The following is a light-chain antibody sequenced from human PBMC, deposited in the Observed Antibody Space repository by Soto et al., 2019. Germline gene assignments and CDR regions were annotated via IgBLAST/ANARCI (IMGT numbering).Light chain of an antibody. Sequence: EIVLTQSPGTLSLSPGERATLSCTASQSVRSGYVAWYQQKPGQAPRLLIYGASFRASGISDRFSGSGSGTGFTLTISRMEPEDVAVYYCQQYACSPRTFAQGTKVDI. V-gene: IGKV3-20*01. CDR2: GAS. CDR3: QQYACSPRT. J-gene: IGKJ1*01. CDR1: QSVRSGY.